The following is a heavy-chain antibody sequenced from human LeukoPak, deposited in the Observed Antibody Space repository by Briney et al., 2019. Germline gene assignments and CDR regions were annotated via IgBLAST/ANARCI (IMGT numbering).Heavy chain of an antibody. CDR1: GDSVSSNNAA. D-gene: IGHD6-19*01. CDR2: TYYKSKWYN. J-gene: IGHJ4*02. Sequence: SQTLSLTCAISGDSVSSNNAAWNWIRQPPSRGLEWLGRTYYKSKWYNESAVSVKSRISINPDTSKNQFSLQLTSVTPEDTAIYYCARDRIAVTSRAYFFDYWGQGTLVTVSS. CDR3: ARDRIAVTSRAYFFDY. V-gene: IGHV6-1*01.